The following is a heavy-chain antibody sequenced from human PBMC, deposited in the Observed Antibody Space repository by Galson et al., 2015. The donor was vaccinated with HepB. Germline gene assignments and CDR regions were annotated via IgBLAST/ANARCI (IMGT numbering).Heavy chain of an antibody. D-gene: IGHD6-13*01. V-gene: IGHV1-18*01. CDR1: GYTFTRYG. CDR2: MSPYNGNT. CDR3: ARDLLVGQQLDIDY. J-gene: IGHJ4*02. Sequence: SVKVSCKASGYTFTRYGISWVRQAPGQGLEWMGWMSPYNGNTNYAQKVQGRVIMTKDTSTSTAYMELRSLRSDDTAVYYCARDLLVGQQLDIDYWGQGTLVTVSS.